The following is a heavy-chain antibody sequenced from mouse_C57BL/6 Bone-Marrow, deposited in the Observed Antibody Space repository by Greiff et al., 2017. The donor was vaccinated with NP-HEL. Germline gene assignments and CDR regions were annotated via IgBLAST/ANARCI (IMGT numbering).Heavy chain of an antibody. CDR2: INPYNGGT. V-gene: IGHV1-19*01. J-gene: IGHJ2*01. CDR3: ARGGYRGYFDY. D-gene: IGHD2-12*01. Sequence: EVQLQQSGPVLVKPGASVKMSCKASGYTFTDYYMNWVKQSHGKSLEWIGVINPYNGGTSYNQKFKGKATLTVDKSSSTAYMELNSLTSEDSAVYYCARGGYRGYFDYWGQGTTLTVSS. CDR1: GYTFTDYY.